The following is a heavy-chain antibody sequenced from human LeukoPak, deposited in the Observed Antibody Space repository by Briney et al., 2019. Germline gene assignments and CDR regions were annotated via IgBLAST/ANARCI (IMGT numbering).Heavy chain of an antibody. J-gene: IGHJ4*02. D-gene: IGHD2-15*01. CDR2: IYYSGST. CDR1: GGSISGSSYY. V-gene: IGHV4-39*01. CDR3: ARRGVGSSCYDY. Sequence: PSETLSLTCTVSGGSISGSSYYWGWIRQPPGKGLEWIGSIYYSGSTYYNPSLKSRVTISVDTSKNQFSLKLSSVTAADTAVYYCARRGVGSSCYDYWGQGTLVTVSS.